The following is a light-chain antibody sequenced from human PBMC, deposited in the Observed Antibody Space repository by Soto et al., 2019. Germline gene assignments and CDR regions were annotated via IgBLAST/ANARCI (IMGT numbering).Light chain of an antibody. J-gene: IGLJ1*01. Sequence: QPVLTQPASVSGSPGQSITISCTGTNSDVGNYNFVSWYQHHPGKAPKLIIYEVSDRPSGVSDRFSGSKSGNTASLTISGLQAEDEADYYCSSYATSGTLVFGGGTKLTVL. CDR2: EVS. V-gene: IGLV2-14*01. CDR1: NSDVGNYNF. CDR3: SSYATSGTLV.